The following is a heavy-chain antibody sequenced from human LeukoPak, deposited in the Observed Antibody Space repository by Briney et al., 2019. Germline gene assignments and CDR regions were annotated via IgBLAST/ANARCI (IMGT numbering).Heavy chain of an antibody. CDR1: GFTFSSYG. V-gene: IGHV3-23*01. J-gene: IGHJ4*02. CDR3: AKDKLEQRPYFFDY. Sequence: GGSLRLSCAASGFTFSSYGMSWVRQASGKGLEWDSGISASGGSTYYADSVKGRFTISRDNSKNTLYLQMNSLRAEDTAVYYCAKDKLEQRPYFFDYWGQGTLVTVSS. D-gene: IGHD1/OR15-1a*01. CDR2: ISASGGST.